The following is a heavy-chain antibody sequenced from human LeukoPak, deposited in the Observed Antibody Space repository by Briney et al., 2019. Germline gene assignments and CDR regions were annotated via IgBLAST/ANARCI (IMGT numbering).Heavy chain of an antibody. Sequence: PGGSLRLSCAASGFTFSSYAMSWVRQAPGKGLEWVSTISGSGGSTFYADSVKGRFTISRDNSKSTLYLQMSSLRAEDTAVYYCAKWRLVPRDPFDYWGQGTLVTVSS. CDR1: GFTFSSYA. V-gene: IGHV3-23*01. CDR2: ISGSGGST. CDR3: AKWRLVPRDPFDY. J-gene: IGHJ4*02. D-gene: IGHD6-19*01.